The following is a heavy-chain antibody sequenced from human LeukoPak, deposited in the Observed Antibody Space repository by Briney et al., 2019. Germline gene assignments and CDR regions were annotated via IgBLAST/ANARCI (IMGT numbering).Heavy chain of an antibody. CDR1: GGSISSYY. CDR3: ARDRTGYFFDD. CDR2: IFDSGIT. V-gene: IGHV4-59*06. J-gene: IGHJ4*02. Sequence: SETLSLTCTVSGGSISSYYWTWIRQHPGKGLEWIGYIFDSGITYYNPSLKSRVTISLDRSENQFSLRLNSVTAADTAVYFCARDRTGYFFDDWGQGSLVTVSS.